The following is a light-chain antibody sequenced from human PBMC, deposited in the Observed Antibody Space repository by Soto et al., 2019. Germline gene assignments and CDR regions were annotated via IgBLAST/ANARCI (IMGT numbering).Light chain of an antibody. V-gene: IGLV2-14*03. CDR3: SSYTTSDALVV. Sequence: QSVLTQSASVSGSPGQSITISCTGTSSDVGGFNYVSWYQQYPGKAPKLILYEVNNRPSGVSNRFSGSKSGTTASLTISGLQAEDEGDYYCSSYTTSDALVVFGGGTKVTVL. CDR2: EVN. J-gene: IGLJ2*01. CDR1: SSDVGGFNY.